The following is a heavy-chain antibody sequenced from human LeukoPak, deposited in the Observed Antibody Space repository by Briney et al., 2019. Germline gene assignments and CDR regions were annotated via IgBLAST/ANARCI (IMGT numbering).Heavy chain of an antibody. CDR1: GYTFTGYY. J-gene: IGHJ4*02. Sequence: GASVKVSCKASGYTFTGYYMHWVRQAPGQGLEWMGWISPDSGATTYAQKFQGRVTMTRDTSISTAYMDLSSLRSDDTAVYYCARSPGGYGYDFDYWGQGTLVTVSS. D-gene: IGHD5-12*01. V-gene: IGHV1-2*02. CDR2: ISPDSGAT. CDR3: ARSPGGYGYDFDY.